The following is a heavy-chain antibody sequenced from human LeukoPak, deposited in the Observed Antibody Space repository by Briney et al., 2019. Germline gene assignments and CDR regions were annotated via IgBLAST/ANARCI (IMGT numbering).Heavy chain of an antibody. D-gene: IGHD3-22*01. CDR1: GYTFTGYY. CDR3: ARVNDDDSSGYYYVDY. V-gene: IGHV1-2*02. J-gene: IGHJ4*02. Sequence: ASVRVSCTASGYTFTGYYMHWVRQAPGQGLEWMGWINPNSGGTNYAQKFQGTVTMTRDTSTSTVYMELSSLRSEDTAVYYCARVNDDDSSGYYYVDYWGQGTLVTVSS. CDR2: INPNSGGT.